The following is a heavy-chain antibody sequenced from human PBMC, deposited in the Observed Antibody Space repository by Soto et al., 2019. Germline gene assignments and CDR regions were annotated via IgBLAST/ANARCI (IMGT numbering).Heavy chain of an antibody. CDR2: ISWNSGSI. J-gene: IGHJ4*02. CDR1: GFTFDDYA. D-gene: IGHD3-10*01. CDR3: VKEWGTFGGLFEC. Sequence: EVQVVESGGGLVQPGGSLRLSCAASGFTFDDYAMHWVRQAPGKGLEWVSGISWNSGSIGYADSVKGRFTISRDNAKNSLYLQMNSLRTEDAALYYCVKEWGTFGGLFECWGQGTLVTVSS. V-gene: IGHV3-9*01.